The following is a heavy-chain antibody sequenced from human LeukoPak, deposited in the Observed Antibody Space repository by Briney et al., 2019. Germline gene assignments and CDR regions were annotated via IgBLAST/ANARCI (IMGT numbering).Heavy chain of an antibody. Sequence: GASVKVSCKASGYTFSTSTISWVRQAAGQGLEWMGWINPHSGGTNYAQEFQGRVTMTRDTSISTAYMELSSLRPDDTAVYSCARGVTARGFYYYMDIWGNGTTVTISS. CDR3: ARGVTARGFYYYMDI. CDR2: INPHSGGT. CDR1: GYTFSTST. J-gene: IGHJ6*03. D-gene: IGHD2-21*02. V-gene: IGHV1-2*02.